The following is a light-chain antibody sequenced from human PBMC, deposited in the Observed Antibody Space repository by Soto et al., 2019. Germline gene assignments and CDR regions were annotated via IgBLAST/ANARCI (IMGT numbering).Light chain of an antibody. Sequence: QSVLTQPPSASGTPGQRVTISCSGSGSNIGGNTVNWYQQLPGAAPKPLIYSNNLRPSEVPDRFSDSKSGTSASLAISGLQSEDEADYYCAAWDDSLNGVVFGGGTKLTVL. CDR1: GSNIGGNT. CDR3: AAWDDSLNGVV. J-gene: IGLJ2*01. CDR2: SNN. V-gene: IGLV1-44*01.